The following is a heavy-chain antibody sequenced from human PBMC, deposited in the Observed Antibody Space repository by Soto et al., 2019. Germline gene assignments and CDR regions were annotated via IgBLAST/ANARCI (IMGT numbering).Heavy chain of an antibody. CDR1: GFTFSSYG. D-gene: IGHD6-19*01. Sequence: QVQLVESGGGVVQPGRSLRLSCAASGFTFSSYGMHWVRQAPGKGLEWVAVIWYDGSNKYYADSVKGRFTISRDNSKNTLYTQMNSLRAEDTAVYYCAREKSSGWYRDFDYWGQGTLVTVSS. V-gene: IGHV3-33*01. J-gene: IGHJ4*02. CDR3: AREKSSGWYRDFDY. CDR2: IWYDGSNK.